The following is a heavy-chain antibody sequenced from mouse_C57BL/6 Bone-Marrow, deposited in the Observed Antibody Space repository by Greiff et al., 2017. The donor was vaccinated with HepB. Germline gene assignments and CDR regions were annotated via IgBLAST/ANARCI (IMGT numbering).Heavy chain of an antibody. D-gene: IGHD1-1*01. CDR1: GYTFTSYG. Sequence: VHVKQSGAELVRPGSSVKMSCKTSGYTFTSYGINWVKQRPGQGLEWIGYIYIGNGYTEYNEKFKGKATLTSDTSSSTAYMQLSSLTSEDSAIYFCARYYYGSSPLFDYWGQGTTLTVSS. J-gene: IGHJ2*01. CDR3: ARYYYGSSPLFDY. CDR2: IYIGNGYT. V-gene: IGHV1-58*01.